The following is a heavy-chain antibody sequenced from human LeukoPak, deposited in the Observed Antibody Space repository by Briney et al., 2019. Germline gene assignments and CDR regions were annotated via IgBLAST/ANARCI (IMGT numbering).Heavy chain of an antibody. CDR3: ARNIYVFWGDNPKNFDS. CDR1: GYTFTGYY. D-gene: IGHD3-3*01. Sequence: GASVKVSCKASGYTFTGYYMHWVRRAPGQGLEWMGWINPNSGGTNYAQKFQGRVTMTRDTSISTAYMELSRLRSDDTAVYYCARNIYVFWGDNPKNFDSGGKEPLATVP. J-gene: IGHJ4*02. V-gene: IGHV1-2*02. CDR2: INPNSGGT.